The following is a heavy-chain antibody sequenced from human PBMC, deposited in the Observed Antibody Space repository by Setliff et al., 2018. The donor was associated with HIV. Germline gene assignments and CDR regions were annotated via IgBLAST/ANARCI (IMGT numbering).Heavy chain of an antibody. CDR3: ARDRDIVVVPASPQGYYYYMDV. Sequence: PSETLSLTCTVTGGSISSGGFYWTWIRQHPGKGLEWIGYIYTSGSVNYNPSLNSRVTISVDTSKNQFSLKLSSVTAADTAVYYCARDRDIVVVPASPQGYYYYMDVWGKGTTVTVSS. CDR2: IYTSGSV. V-gene: IGHV4-61*08. CDR1: GGSISSGGFY. D-gene: IGHD2-2*01. J-gene: IGHJ6*03.